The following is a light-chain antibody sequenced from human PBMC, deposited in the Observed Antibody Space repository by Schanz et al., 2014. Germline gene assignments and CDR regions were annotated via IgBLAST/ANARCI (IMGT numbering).Light chain of an antibody. V-gene: IGKV3-15*01. CDR2: GAS. J-gene: IGKJ1*01. CDR3: QQYNNWPPWT. Sequence: EIVLTQSPATLSLSPGERATLSCRASQSVSSYLAWYQQKPGQAPRLLIDGASTRATGIPARFSGSGSGTEFTLTISSLQSEDVAVYYCQQYNNWPPWTFGQGTKVEIK. CDR1: QSVSSY.